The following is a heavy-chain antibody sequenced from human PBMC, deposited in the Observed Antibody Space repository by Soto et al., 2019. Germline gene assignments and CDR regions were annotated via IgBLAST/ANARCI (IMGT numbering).Heavy chain of an antibody. CDR3: ASRYNNALSPPTYDL. D-gene: IGHD1-20*01. CDR2: IYSGGST. Sequence: EVQLVESGGGLVQPGGSLRLSCAVSGFSVSGNYMNWVRQAPGKGLEWVSVIYSGGSTYYADAVNGRFTISRDNSKNTLYLQMDSLRAEDTAIYYCASRYNNALSPPTYDLWGQGTRVTVSS. V-gene: IGHV3-66*01. CDR1: GFSVSGNY. J-gene: IGHJ5*02.